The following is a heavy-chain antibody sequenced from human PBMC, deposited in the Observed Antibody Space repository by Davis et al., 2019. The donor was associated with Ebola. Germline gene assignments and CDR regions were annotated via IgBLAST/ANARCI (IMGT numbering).Heavy chain of an antibody. Sequence: GESLKISCAASGFTFSNAWMNWVRQAPGKGLEWVANIKQDGSEKYYVDSVKGRFTISRDNAKNSLYLQMNSLRAEDTAVYYCARDRDSSSWPTNWFDPWGQGTLVTVSS. J-gene: IGHJ5*02. CDR1: GFTFSNAW. CDR3: ARDRDSSSWPTNWFDP. CDR2: IKQDGSEK. V-gene: IGHV3-7*01. D-gene: IGHD6-13*01.